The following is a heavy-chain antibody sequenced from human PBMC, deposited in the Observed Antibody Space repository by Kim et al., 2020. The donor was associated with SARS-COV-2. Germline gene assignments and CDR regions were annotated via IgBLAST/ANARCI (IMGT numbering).Heavy chain of an antibody. CDR3: ARDMKGRVVVDTLVWFDP. Sequence: ASVKVSCKASGYTFTSYAMNWVRQAPGQGLEWMGWINTNTGNPTYAQGFTGRFVFSLDTSVSTAYLQISSLKAEDTAVYYCARDMKGRVVVDTLVWFDPWGQGTLVTVSS. J-gene: IGHJ5*02. V-gene: IGHV7-4-1*02. CDR1: GYTFTSYA. D-gene: IGHD2-15*01. CDR2: INTNTGNP.